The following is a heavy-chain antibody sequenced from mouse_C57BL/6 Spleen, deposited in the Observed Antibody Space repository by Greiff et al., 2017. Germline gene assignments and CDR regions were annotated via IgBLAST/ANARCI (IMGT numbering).Heavy chain of an antibody. CDR2: IYPGSGNT. D-gene: IGHD2-2*01. Sequence: QVQLQQSGAELVRPGASVKLSCKASGYTFTDYYINWVKQRPGQGLEWIARIYPGSGNTYYNEKFKGKATLTAEKSPSTAYMQLSSLTSEDSAVYFCARGGYPDYWGQGTSVTVSS. V-gene: IGHV1-76*01. J-gene: IGHJ4*01. CDR3: ARGGYPDY. CDR1: GYTFTDYY.